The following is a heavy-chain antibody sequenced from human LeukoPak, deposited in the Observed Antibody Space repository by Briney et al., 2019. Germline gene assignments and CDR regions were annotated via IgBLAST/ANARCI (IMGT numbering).Heavy chain of an antibody. V-gene: IGHV3-33*01. CDR3: ARDTFGGAFDI. J-gene: IGHJ3*02. CDR2: IWYDGSNK. D-gene: IGHD3-16*01. Sequence: GGSLRLSCAASGFTFSSYGMHWVRQAPGKGLEWVAVIWYDGSNKYYADSVKGRFTISRDSSKNTLYLQMNSLRAEDTAVYYCARDTFGGAFDIWGQGTMVTVSS. CDR1: GFTFSSYG.